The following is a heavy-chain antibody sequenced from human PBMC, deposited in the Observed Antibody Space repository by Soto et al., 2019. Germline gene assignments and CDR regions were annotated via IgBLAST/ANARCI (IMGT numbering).Heavy chain of an antibody. J-gene: IGHJ5*02. CDR2: IYYSGST. Sequence: SETLSLTCTVSGGSISSYYWSWIRQPPGKGLEWIGYIYYSGSTNYNPSLKSRVTISVDTSKNQFSLKLSSVTAADTAVYYCARGPPSSGIAAAGTITGHNWFDPWGQGTLVTVSS. CDR3: ARGPPSSGIAAAGTITGHNWFDP. D-gene: IGHD6-13*01. V-gene: IGHV4-59*01. CDR1: GGSISSYY.